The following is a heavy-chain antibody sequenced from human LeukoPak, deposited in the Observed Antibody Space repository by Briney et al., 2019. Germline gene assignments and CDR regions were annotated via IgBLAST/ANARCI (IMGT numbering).Heavy chain of an antibody. V-gene: IGHV1-24*01. D-gene: IGHD7-27*01. CDR2: FDPEDGET. J-gene: IGHJ4*02. CDR1: GYTLTELS. CDR3: AKNTALTGEFDS. Sequence: GASVKVSCKVSGYTLTELSMHWVRQAPGKGLEWMGGFDPEDGETIYAQKFQGRVTMTEDTSTDTAYMELSSLRSEDTAVYYCAKNTALTGEFDSWGQGTLVTVSS.